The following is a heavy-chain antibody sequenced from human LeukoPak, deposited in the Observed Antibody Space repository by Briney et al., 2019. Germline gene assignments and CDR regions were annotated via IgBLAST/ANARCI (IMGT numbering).Heavy chain of an antibody. CDR2: IYYSGST. CDR3: ARPSSGWATEYFQH. Sequence: SETLSLTCTVSGGSISSSTYYWGWIRQPPGKGLAWIGSIYYSGSTYYNPSLKSRVTISVDTSKNQFSLKLNSVTAADTAVYYCARPSSGWATEYFQHWGQGTLVTVSS. CDR1: GGSISSSTYY. J-gene: IGHJ1*01. V-gene: IGHV4-39*01. D-gene: IGHD6-19*01.